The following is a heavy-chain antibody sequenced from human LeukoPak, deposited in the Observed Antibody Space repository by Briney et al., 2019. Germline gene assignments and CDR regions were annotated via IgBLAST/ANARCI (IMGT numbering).Heavy chain of an antibody. V-gene: IGHV4-34*01. CDR3: ARRGGTPRGRVVVISHFDY. Sequence: SETLSLTCAVYGGSFSGYYWSWIRQPPGKGLEWIGEINHSGSTNYNPSLKSRVTISVDTSKNQFSLKLSSVTAADTAEYYCARRGGTPRGRVVVISHFDYWGQGTLVTVSS. CDR2: INHSGST. D-gene: IGHD3-22*01. CDR1: GGSFSGYY. J-gene: IGHJ4*02.